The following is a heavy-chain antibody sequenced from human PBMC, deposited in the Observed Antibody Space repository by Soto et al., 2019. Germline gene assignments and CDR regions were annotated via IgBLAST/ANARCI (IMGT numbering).Heavy chain of an antibody. D-gene: IGHD3-10*01. Sequence: EVQLVESGGGLIQPGGSLRLSCAASGFNFIRKYMIWVRQAPGKGLEWVSILYSGGTTYYADSVKGRFTISRDTSENTLYLQMNSLRAEDTAVYYCARGLYDSGSFYFDCWCQGTLVTVSS. CDR1: GFNFIRKY. J-gene: IGHJ4*02. CDR2: LYSGGTT. V-gene: IGHV3-53*01. CDR3: ARGLYDSGSFYFDC.